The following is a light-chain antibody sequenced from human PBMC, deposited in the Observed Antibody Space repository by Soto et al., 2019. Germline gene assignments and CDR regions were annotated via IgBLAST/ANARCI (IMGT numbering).Light chain of an antibody. V-gene: IGLV2-8*02. CDR2: EVS. Sequence: QSVLTQPPSASRSPGQSVAISCTGTSSDVGGYNYVSWYQQHPGKAPKLMIYEVSKRPSGVPDRFSGSKSGNTASLTVSGLQAEDEADYYCSSYAGIHIVFGTGTKVTVL. CDR3: SSYAGIHIV. J-gene: IGLJ1*01. CDR1: SSDVGGYNY.